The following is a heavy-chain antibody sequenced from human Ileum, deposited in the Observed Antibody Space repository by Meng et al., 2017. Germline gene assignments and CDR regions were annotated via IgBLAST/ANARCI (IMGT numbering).Heavy chain of an antibody. J-gene: IGHJ4*02. V-gene: IGHV4-59*08. CDR2: TYYSGTT. D-gene: IGHD2-2*02. CDR3: ARGKAIPDF. CDR1: GGSISGSY. Sequence: QVQLQVSGAGLVKPSETLSLTCTVSGGSISGSYWSWIRQCPGKGLEWIGYTYYSGTTNYNPSLRGRVTMSVDTSRAQFSLKLTSVTAADTAIYYCARGKAIPDFWGQGTLVTVSS.